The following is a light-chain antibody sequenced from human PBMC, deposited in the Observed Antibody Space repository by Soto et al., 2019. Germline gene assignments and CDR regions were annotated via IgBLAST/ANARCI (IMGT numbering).Light chain of an antibody. J-gene: IGLJ2*01. CDR1: SSNIENNY. CDR3: GTWDTSLRAVV. Sequence: QSVLTQPPSVSAAPGQRVTISCSGSSSNIENNYVSWYQHLPGTAPKLLIYENNKRPSGIPDRFSGSKSGTSATLGITGLXXXXEADYHCGTWDTSLRAVVFGGGTKLTVL. V-gene: IGLV1-51*02. CDR2: ENN.